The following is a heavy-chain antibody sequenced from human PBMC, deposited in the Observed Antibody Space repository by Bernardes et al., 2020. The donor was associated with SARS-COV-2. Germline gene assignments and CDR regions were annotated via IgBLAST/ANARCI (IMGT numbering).Heavy chain of an antibody. D-gene: IGHD6-19*01. Sequence: GGSLILSCAASGFTFRSSWMHWIRQVPGQGLVWVSRINGDGNSINYADSVKGRFTISRDNAKNTLYLQMTSLTADDTALYYCARGSGNYYFDYWGRGTLITVSS. CDR2: INGDGNSI. CDR1: GFTFRSSW. V-gene: IGHV3-74*01. CDR3: ARGSGNYYFDY. J-gene: IGHJ4*02.